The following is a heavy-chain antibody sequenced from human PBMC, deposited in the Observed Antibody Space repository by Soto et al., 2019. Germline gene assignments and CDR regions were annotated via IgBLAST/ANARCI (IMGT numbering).Heavy chain of an antibody. Sequence: SETLSLTCTVSGGSISSYYWSWIRQPPGKGLEWIGYIYYSGSTNYNPSLKSRVTISVDTSKNQFSLKLSSVTAADTAVYYCARVYYYGSGSTYYYYMDVWGKGTTVTVSS. J-gene: IGHJ6*03. CDR1: GGSISSYY. CDR3: ARVYYYGSGSTYYYYMDV. D-gene: IGHD3-10*01. CDR2: IYYSGST. V-gene: IGHV4-59*01.